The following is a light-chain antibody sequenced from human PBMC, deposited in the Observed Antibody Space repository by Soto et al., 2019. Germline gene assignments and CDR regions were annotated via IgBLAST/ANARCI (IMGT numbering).Light chain of an antibody. Sequence: EIVLTQSPATLSLSPGERATLSCRASQSVNSYLAWYQQEPGQAPRLLIYDASTRATGLPARFSGSGSGTDFTLTISSLQSEDFAVYYCQQYNTWPPITFGQGTRLEIK. CDR3: QQYNTWPPIT. V-gene: IGKV3-15*01. J-gene: IGKJ5*01. CDR2: DAS. CDR1: QSVNSY.